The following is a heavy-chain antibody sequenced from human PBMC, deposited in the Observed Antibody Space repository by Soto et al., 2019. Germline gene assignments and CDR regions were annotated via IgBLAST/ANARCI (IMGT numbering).Heavy chain of an antibody. V-gene: IGHV3-30-3*01. CDR1: GFTLSSYA. CDR3: ARDRAKYSSGWYDSFDY. J-gene: IGHJ4*02. CDR2: ISYDGSNK. D-gene: IGHD6-19*01. Sequence: QVQLVESGGGVVQPGRSLRLSCATSGFTLSSYAMHWVRQAPGKGLEWVAVISYDGSNKYYADSVKGRFTISRDNSKNTLYLQMNSLRADDTAVYYCARDRAKYSSGWYDSFDYWGQGTLVTVSS.